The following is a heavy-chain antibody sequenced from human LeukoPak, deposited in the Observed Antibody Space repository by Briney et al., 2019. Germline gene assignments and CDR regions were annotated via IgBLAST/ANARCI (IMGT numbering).Heavy chain of an antibody. J-gene: IGHJ4*02. CDR3: EKDQVFDVSPAGADY. CDR1: GFTFSSYA. CDR2: ISSNGGST. D-gene: IGHD3-10*01. V-gene: IGHV3-64D*06. Sequence: GGSLRLSCSASGFTFSSYAMHWVRQAPGKGLEYVSAISSNGGSTYYADSVKGRFTISRDNSKNTLYLQMISLRAEGTAVYYCEKDQVFDVSPAGADYWGQGTLVTVSS.